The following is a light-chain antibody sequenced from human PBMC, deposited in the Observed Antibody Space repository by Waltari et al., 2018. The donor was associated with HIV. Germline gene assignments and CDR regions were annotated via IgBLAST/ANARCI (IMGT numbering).Light chain of an antibody. V-gene: IGLV2-14*03. CDR2: DVT. CDR1: SSAIRCFDY. J-gene: IGLJ2*01. Sequence: SALTQPPAVSGSPGQSITISCLGSSSAIRCFDYDSWYQQHPDKAPTLILYDVTYRPSGVSGRFSGSRSGSMASLTISGLQPEDEADYFCCSYSDSGTILFGGGTRVTVL. CDR3: CSYSDSGTIL.